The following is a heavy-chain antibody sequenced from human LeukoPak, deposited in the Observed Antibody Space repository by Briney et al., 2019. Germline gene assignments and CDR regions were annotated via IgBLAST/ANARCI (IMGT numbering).Heavy chain of an antibody. CDR3: ATYYYDSSGYSGWFDP. Sequence: PSETLSLTCTVSGGSISSYYWSWIRQPPGKGLEWIGYIYYSGSTNYNPSLKSRVTISLDTSKNQFSLKLSSVTAADTAVHYCATYYYDSSGYSGWFDPWGQGTLVTVSS. CDR2: IYYSGST. V-gene: IGHV4-59*01. J-gene: IGHJ5*02. CDR1: GGSISSYY. D-gene: IGHD3-22*01.